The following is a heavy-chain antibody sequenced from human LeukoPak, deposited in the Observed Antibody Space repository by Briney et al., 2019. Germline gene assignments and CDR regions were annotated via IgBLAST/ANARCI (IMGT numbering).Heavy chain of an antibody. D-gene: IGHD6-19*01. Sequence: GESLKISCKGFGYKFSNYWIGWVRQMPGKGLGWMGIIYPGDSDTRYSPSFQGQVTISADKSISTAYLQWSSLKASDTAMYYCARQGAVAGGGDIWGQGTMVTVSS. CDR3: ARQGAVAGGGDI. J-gene: IGHJ3*02. V-gene: IGHV5-51*01. CDR2: IYPGDSDT. CDR1: GYKFSNYW.